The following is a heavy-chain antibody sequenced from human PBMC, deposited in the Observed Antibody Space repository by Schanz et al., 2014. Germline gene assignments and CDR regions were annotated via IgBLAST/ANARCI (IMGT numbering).Heavy chain of an antibody. CDR2: ISGSGGST. V-gene: IGHV3-23*01. CDR3: ARGGERFYQNYYMVD. D-gene: IGHD3-3*02. J-gene: IGHJ6*03. CDR1: GFTFSTYA. Sequence: ASGFTFSTYAMSWVRQAPGKGLEWVSAISGSGGSTYYADSVKGRFTIARDNSKNTLYLQMNNLRAEDTAVYYCARGGERFYQNYYMVDWGKETTDAVS.